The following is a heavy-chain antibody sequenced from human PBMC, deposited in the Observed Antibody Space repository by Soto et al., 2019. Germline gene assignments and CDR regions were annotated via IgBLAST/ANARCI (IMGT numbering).Heavy chain of an antibody. CDR2: IVPIFDIA. CDR1: GGTFNSYT. CDR3: ARGAFGGQQQLVRDGFDI. V-gene: IGHV1-69*02. Sequence: QVQLVQSGAEVKKPGSSVKVSCKASGGTFNSYTISWVRQAPGQGLEWMGRIVPIFDIAKYAQKFQGRVTITADKSTSTAYMELSSLRSEDTAVYYCARGAFGGQQQLVRDGFDIRGKGTMVTVSS. J-gene: IGHJ3*02. D-gene: IGHD6-13*01.